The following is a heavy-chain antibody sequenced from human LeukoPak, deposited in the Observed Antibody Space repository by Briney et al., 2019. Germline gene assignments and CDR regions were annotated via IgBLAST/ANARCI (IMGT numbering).Heavy chain of an antibody. Sequence: ASVKVSCKVSGYTLTELSMHWVRQAPGKGLEWMGGFDPEDGETIYAQKFQGSVTMTEDTSTDTAYMELSSLRPEDTAVYYCATTPLELRFLEWLPRPIDYWGQGTLVTVSS. CDR3: ATTPLELRFLEWLPRPIDY. V-gene: IGHV1-24*01. CDR2: FDPEDGET. CDR1: GYTLTELS. D-gene: IGHD3-3*01. J-gene: IGHJ4*02.